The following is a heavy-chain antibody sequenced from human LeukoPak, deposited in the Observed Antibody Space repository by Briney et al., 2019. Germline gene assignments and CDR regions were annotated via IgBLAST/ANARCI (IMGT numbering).Heavy chain of an antibody. D-gene: IGHD1-26*01. CDR1: GFTFSSHG. CDR2: ISTSGDGT. V-gene: IGHV3-23*01. CDR3: AKSLLGSGAYSWYFDL. J-gene: IGHJ2*01. Sequence: GGSLRLSCAASGFTFSSHGMSWVRQTPGKGLEWVSSISTSGDGTVYADSVKGRVTISRDNSKNTLYLQMNSLRAEDTAVYSCAKSLLGSGAYSWYFDLWGRGTLVIVSS.